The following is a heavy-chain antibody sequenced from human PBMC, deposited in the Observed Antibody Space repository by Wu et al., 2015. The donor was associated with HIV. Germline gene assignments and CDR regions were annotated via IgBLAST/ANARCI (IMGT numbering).Heavy chain of an antibody. CDR2: INPLFGTT. J-gene: IGHJ6*02. D-gene: IGHD6-19*01. Sequence: QAQLVQFGAEVEKPGSSVRLTCQSSGDGFTSYAVSWVRQAPGQGLEWMGGINPLFGTTRHAQKFQDRITITTDEAKIIAYLELNSLRSDDTAVYYCARNTDSVATSLYSLGVWGQGTTVTVSS. V-gene: IGHV1-69*05. CDR1: GDGFTSYA. CDR3: ARNTDSVATSLYSLGV.